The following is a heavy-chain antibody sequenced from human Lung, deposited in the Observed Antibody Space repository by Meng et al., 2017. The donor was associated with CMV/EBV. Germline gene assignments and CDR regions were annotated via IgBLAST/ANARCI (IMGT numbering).Heavy chain of an antibody. J-gene: IGHJ6*02. CDR2: SRSKDFSYAT. CDR1: GFSGSG. CDR3: TKDWSHAMDV. V-gene: IGHV3-73*01. D-gene: IGHD1-1*01. Sequence: GGSLRLXCAVSGFSGSGIHWVRQASGKGLEWVGHSRSKDFSYATEFAASVKGRFTISRDESKNTAHLQMNSLKTEDTAVYYCTKDWSHAMDVWDQGTTVTVSS.